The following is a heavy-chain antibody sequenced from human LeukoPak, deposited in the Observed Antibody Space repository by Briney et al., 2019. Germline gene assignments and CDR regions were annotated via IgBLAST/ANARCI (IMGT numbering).Heavy chain of an antibody. CDR3: AILPVYGSGRFDY. CDR1: GGSFSGYY. J-gene: IGHJ4*02. V-gene: IGHV4-34*01. CDR2: INQSGST. Sequence: SETLSLTCAVYGGSFSGYYWSWIRQPPGKGLEWIGEINQSGSTNYNPSLKSRVTISVDTSKNQFSLKLSSVTAADTAVYYCAILPVYGSGRFDYWGQGTLVTVSS. D-gene: IGHD3-10*01.